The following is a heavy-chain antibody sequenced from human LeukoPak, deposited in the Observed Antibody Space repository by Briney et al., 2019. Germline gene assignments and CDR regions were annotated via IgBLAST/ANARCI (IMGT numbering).Heavy chain of an antibody. CDR2: SNPSDGRT. Sequence: ASVKVSCKASGYTFSSYCMHWVRQAPGQGLEWMGISNPSDGRTTYAQNFQARVTMTRDTSTSTVYMDLSSLRSEDTAVYYCARDFSREPGNSGYLLHWGQGTLVTVSS. D-gene: IGHD3-22*01. J-gene: IGHJ4*02. V-gene: IGHV1-46*01. CDR3: ARDFSREPGNSGYLLH. CDR1: GYTFSSYC.